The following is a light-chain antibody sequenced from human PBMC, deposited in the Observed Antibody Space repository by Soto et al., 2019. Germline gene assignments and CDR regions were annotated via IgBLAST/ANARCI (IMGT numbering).Light chain of an antibody. CDR2: GSI. CDR1: SSNIGAGYD. Sequence: SVLTQPPSVSGAPGQRVTLSCTGSSSNIGAGYDVHWYQQLPGTAPKLLIYGSINRPSGVPDRFSGSKSGTSASLAITGLRTEDEADYYCQSYDSSLSGAVFGGGTKLTVL. CDR3: QSYDSSLSGAV. V-gene: IGLV1-40*01. J-gene: IGLJ3*02.